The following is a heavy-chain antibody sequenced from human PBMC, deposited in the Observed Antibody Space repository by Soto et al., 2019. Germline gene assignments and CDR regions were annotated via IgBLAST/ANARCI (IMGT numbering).Heavy chain of an antibody. CDR2: INSDGSST. CDR3: ARDQGNYDFWSGYYYYYGMDV. D-gene: IGHD3-3*01. Sequence: GGSLRLSCAASGFTFSSYWMHWVRQAPGKGLVWVSRINSDGSSTSYADSVNDPINIYKDNGKNTLYLEMNRLRAEDTVVYYCARDQGNYDFWSGYYYYYGMDVWRQRTTVTVSS. V-gene: IGHV3-74*01. CDR1: GFTFSSYW. J-gene: IGHJ6*02.